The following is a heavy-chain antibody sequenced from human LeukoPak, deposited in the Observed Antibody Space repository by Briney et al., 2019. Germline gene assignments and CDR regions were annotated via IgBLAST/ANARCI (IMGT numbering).Heavy chain of an antibody. CDR1: GFTFSSYA. V-gene: IGHV3-30-3*01. CDR3: ARDQDCRGRSGTNYYYYYGMDV. CDR2: ISYDGSNK. D-gene: IGHD2-15*01. J-gene: IGHJ6*02. Sequence: GGSLRLSCAASGFTFSSYAMHWVRQAPGKGLEWVAVISYDGSNKYYADSVKGRFTISRDNSKNTLYLQMNSLRAEDTAVYYCARDQDCRGRSGTNYYYYYGMDVWGQATTVTVSS.